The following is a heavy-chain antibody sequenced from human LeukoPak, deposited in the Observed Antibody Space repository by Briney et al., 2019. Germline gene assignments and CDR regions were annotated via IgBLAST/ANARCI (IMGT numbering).Heavy chain of an antibody. Sequence: PSETLSLTCAVYGGSFSGYYWSWIRQPPGKGLEWIGEINHSGSTNYNPSLKSRVTISVDTSKNQFSLKLSSVTAADTAVYYCARAPIGGYSGYDYFGNFDYWGQGTLVTVSS. CDR1: GGSFSGYY. V-gene: IGHV4-34*01. D-gene: IGHD5-12*01. J-gene: IGHJ4*02. CDR2: INHSGST. CDR3: ARAPIGGYSGYDYFGNFDY.